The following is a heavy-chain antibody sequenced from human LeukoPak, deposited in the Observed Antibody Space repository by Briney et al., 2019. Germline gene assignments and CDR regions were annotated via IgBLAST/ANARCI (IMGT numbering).Heavy chain of an antibody. Sequence: THSETLSLTCTVSGGSISSYYWSWIRQPAGKGLEWIGRIYTSGSTNYNPSLKSRVTISVDTSKNQFSLKLSSVTAADTAVYYCARDRVRYCSGGSCYSEHYYGMDVWGQGTTVTVSS. J-gene: IGHJ6*02. CDR3: ARDRVRYCSGGSCYSEHYYGMDV. D-gene: IGHD2-15*01. CDR2: IYTSGST. CDR1: GGSISSYY. V-gene: IGHV4-4*07.